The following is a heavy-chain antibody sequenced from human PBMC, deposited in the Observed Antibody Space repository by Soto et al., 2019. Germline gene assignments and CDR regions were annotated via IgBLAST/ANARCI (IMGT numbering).Heavy chain of an antibody. D-gene: IGHD2-8*02. J-gene: IGHJ4*02. Sequence: TSETLSLTCTVSGGSISSGCYSWSWIRQPPGKGLEWIGYIYHSGSTYYNPSLKSRVTISVDRSKNQFSLKLSSVTAADTAVYYCARDKITGLFDYWGQGTLVTVSS. CDR2: IYHSGST. CDR1: GGSISSGCYS. V-gene: IGHV4-30-2*01. CDR3: ARDKITGLFDY.